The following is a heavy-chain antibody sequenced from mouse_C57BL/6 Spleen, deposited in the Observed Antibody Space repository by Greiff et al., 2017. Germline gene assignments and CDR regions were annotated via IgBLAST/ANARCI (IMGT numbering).Heavy chain of an antibody. Sequence: EVKLVESEGGLVQPGSSMKLSCTASGFTFSDYYMAWVRQVPEKGLEWVANINSDGSSTYYLDSLKSRFIISRDNAKNILYLQMSSLKSEDTATYCCATSYYGGTLDYWGQGTTLTVSS. CDR1: GFTFSDYY. V-gene: IGHV5-16*01. CDR2: INSDGSST. D-gene: IGHD1-1*01. J-gene: IGHJ2*01. CDR3: ATSYYGGTLDY.